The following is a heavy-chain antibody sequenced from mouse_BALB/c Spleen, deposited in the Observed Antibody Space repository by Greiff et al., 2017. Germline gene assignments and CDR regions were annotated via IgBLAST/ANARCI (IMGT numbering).Heavy chain of an antibody. Sequence: EVKLMESGGGLVKPGGSLKLSCAASGFTFSSYAMSWVRQTPEKRLEWVASISSGGSTYYPDSVKGRFTISRDNARNILYLQMSSLRSEDTAMYYCALLGYYGSSYVDYWGQGTTLTVSS. V-gene: IGHV5-6-5*01. D-gene: IGHD1-1*01. CDR1: GFTFSSYA. CDR3: ALLGYYGSSYVDY. J-gene: IGHJ2*01. CDR2: ISSGGST.